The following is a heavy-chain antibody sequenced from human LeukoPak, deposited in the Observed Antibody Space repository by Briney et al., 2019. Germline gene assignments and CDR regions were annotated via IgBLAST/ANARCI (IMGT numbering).Heavy chain of an antibody. CDR1: GFTFSSYW. CDR3: ARDPVRGYSGYEGDY. J-gene: IGHJ4*02. D-gene: IGHD5-12*01. Sequence: GGSLRLSCAASGFTFSSYWMSWVRQAPGKGLECVANIKQDGSEKYYVDSVKGRFTISRDNAKNPLHLQMNSLSAGDTAVYYCARDPVRGYSGYEGDYWGQGTLVTVSS. V-gene: IGHV3-7*01. CDR2: IKQDGSEK.